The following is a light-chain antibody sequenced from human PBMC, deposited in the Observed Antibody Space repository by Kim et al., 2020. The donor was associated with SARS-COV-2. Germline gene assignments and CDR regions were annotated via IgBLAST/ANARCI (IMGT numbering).Light chain of an antibody. CDR2: GAS. V-gene: IGKV3-20*01. J-gene: IGKJ2*01. CDR1: PGFCSSY. Sequence: LSPGARATPSCRGRPGFCSSYVALYQQKPGQAPRLPLYGASGRGTGIPGRFSGTGSGTGFTLTISRLGPEDFAVYYCQQYGISPRTFGQGTRLEIK. CDR3: QQYGISPRT.